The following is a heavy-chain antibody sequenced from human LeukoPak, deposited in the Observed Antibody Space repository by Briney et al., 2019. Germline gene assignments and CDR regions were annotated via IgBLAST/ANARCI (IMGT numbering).Heavy chain of an antibody. D-gene: IGHD2-2*01. Sequence: SETLSLTCTVSGGSIRSGDYYWSWIRQPPGKGLEWIRYIYYSGSTFHYNPSLKSRVNISVDTSKNQFFLRLSSVTAVDTAVYYCASTNCSSASCYGANWFDPWGQGTLVTVSS. V-gene: IGHV4-30-4*08. CDR3: ASTNCSSASCYGANWFDP. CDR2: IYYSGST. J-gene: IGHJ5*02. CDR1: GGSIRSGDYY.